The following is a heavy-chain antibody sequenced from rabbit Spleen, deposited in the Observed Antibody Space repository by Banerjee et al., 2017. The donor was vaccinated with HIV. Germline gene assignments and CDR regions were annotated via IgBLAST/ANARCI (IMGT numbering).Heavy chain of an antibody. CDR2: IDAGSSGFT. CDR1: GFDFSSYYM. J-gene: IGHJ6*01. CDR3: ARDSGTSFSSYGMDL. D-gene: IGHD8-1*01. V-gene: IGHV1S45*01. Sequence: QEQLKESGGGLVQPGGSLKLSCKGSGFDFSSYYMSWVRQAPGKGLEWIACIDAGSSGFTYSATWAKGRFTISKISSTTVTLQMTRLTAADTATYFCARDSGTSFSSYGMDLWGPGTLVTVS.